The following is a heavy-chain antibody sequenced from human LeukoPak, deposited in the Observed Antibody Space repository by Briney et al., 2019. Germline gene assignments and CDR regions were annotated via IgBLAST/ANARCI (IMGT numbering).Heavy chain of an antibody. CDR3: ARAPRDWLFHNFDY. CDR1: GYTFTSYA. V-gene: IGHV1-18*01. CDR2: ISAYNGNT. J-gene: IGHJ4*02. D-gene: IGHD3-3*01. Sequence: ASVKVSCKASGYTFTSYAMNWVRQAPGQGLEWMGWISAYNGNTNYAQNLQGRVTMTTDTSTSTAYMELRSLRSDDTAIYYCARAPRDWLFHNFDYWGQGTLVTVSS.